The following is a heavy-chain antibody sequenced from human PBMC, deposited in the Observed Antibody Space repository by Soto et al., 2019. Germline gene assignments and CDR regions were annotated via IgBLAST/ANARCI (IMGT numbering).Heavy chain of an antibody. Sequence: SGPTLVNPTHTLTLTCSFSGFSLSTSGVGVGWIRQSPGKALEWLALIYWSGDEHYRPSLKSRLSIIKDTSKNHVVLIMTDMDSVDKATYYCARGLATLPVFASDIWGKGRMVTV. CDR2: IYWSGDE. J-gene: IGHJ3*02. CDR1: GFSLSTSGVG. CDR3: ARGLATLPVFASDI. V-gene: IGHV2-5*01. D-gene: IGHD6-6*01.